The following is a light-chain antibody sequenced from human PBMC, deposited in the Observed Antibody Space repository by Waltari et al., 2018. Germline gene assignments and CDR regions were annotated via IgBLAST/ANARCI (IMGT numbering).Light chain of an antibody. Sequence: EIVLTQSPGTLSLSPGDKATLSCRASQSVGRFLAWYQKKPGQAPRLLIYDASTRASGIPDRFSGSESGTDFSLTISRLEPEDFAVYFCQKYVNLPATFGQGTKVEIQ. V-gene: IGKV3-20*01. CDR2: DAS. CDR1: QSVGRF. J-gene: IGKJ1*01. CDR3: QKYVNLPAT.